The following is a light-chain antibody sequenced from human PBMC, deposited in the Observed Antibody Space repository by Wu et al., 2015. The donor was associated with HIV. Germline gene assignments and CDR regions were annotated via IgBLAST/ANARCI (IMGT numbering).Light chain of an antibody. CDR1: QSVSSSY. CDR2: GAS. CDR3: QQYGSSRR. J-gene: IGKJ1*01. Sequence: EIVLTQSPGTLSLSPGERATLSCRASQSVSSSYLAWYQQKPGQAPRLLIYGASSRATGIPDRFSGSGSGTDFTLTISGLEPEDFAVYYCQQYGSSRRFGQGTKVEIK. V-gene: IGKV3-20*01.